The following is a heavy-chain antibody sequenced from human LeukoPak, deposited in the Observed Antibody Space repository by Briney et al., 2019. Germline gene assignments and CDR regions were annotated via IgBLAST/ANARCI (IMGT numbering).Heavy chain of an antibody. D-gene: IGHD2-15*01. CDR2: MNPNSGGT. V-gene: IGHV1-2*02. Sequence: ASVKVSCKASGYTFTSYDINWVRQATGQGLEWMGWMNPNSGGTNYAQKFQGRVTMTTDTSVSTAYMDLSRLTSDDTAVYYCARGGLPVFYYYMDVWGKGTTVTISS. CDR1: GYTFTSYD. J-gene: IGHJ6*03. CDR3: ARGGLPVFYYYMDV.